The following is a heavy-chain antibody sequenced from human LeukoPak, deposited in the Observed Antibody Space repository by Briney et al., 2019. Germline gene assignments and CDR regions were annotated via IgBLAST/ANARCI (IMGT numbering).Heavy chain of an antibody. CDR3: ARDLYGDYGNNWFDP. CDR1: GFTFSSYS. CDR2: ISSSSSYI. D-gene: IGHD4-17*01. Sequence: GGSLRLSCAASGFTFSSYSMNWVRQAPGKGLEWVSPISSSSSYIYYADSVKGRFTISRDNAKNSLYLQMNSLRAEDTAVYYCARDLYGDYGNNWFDPWGQGTLVTVSS. V-gene: IGHV3-21*01. J-gene: IGHJ5*02.